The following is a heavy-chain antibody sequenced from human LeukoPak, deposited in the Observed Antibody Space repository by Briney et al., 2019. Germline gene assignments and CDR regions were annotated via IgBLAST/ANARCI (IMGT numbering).Heavy chain of an antibody. CDR1: RGTFSSYA. CDR3: ARDYYDFWSGYMY. Sequence: ASVKVSCKASRGTFSSYAISWVRQAPGQGLEWMGRIIPIFGTANYAQKFQGRVTITTDESTSTAYMELSSLRSEDTAVYYCARDYYDFWSGYMYWGQGTLVTVSS. V-gene: IGHV1-69*05. D-gene: IGHD3-3*01. CDR2: IIPIFGTA. J-gene: IGHJ4*02.